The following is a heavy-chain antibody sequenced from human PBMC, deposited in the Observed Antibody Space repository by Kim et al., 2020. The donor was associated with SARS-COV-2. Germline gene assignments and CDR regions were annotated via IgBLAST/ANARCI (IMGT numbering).Heavy chain of an antibody. Sequence: SAGSVKGRFTISRDNSKNTLCLQMNSLRAEDTAVYYCAKSSSSSPYYFYYWGQGTPVTVSS. CDR3: AKSSSSSPYYFYY. V-gene: IGHV3-23*01. J-gene: IGHJ4*02. D-gene: IGHD6-6*01.